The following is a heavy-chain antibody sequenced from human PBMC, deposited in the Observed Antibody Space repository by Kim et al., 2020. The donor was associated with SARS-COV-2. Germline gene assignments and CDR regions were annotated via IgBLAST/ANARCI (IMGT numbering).Heavy chain of an antibody. CDR2: IIPIFGTA. CDR3: ATNYGDYEYAPSPGYYYGMDV. CDR1: GGTFSSYA. Sequence: SVKVSCKASGGTFSSYAISWVRQAPGQGLEWMGGIIPIFGTANYAQKFQGRVTITADESTSTAYMELSSLRSEDTAVYYCATNYGDYEYAPSPGYYYGMDVWGQGTTVTVSS. D-gene: IGHD4-17*01. J-gene: IGHJ6*02. V-gene: IGHV1-69*13.